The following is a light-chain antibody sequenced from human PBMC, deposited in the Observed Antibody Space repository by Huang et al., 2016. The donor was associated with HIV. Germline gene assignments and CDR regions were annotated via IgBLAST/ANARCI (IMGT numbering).Light chain of an antibody. J-gene: IGKJ3*01. V-gene: IGKV4-1*01. CDR2: WAS. Sequence: DIVMTQSPDSLAVSLGERATINCKSSQSVLYHSNNRNYLAWYHQKPGQYPKLLIFWASTRNSGVPDRFSGSGSWTDFTLTISSLQAEDVAVYYCQQYYTTPRTFGPGTKVDLK. CDR1: QSVLYHSNNRNY. CDR3: QQYYTTPRT.